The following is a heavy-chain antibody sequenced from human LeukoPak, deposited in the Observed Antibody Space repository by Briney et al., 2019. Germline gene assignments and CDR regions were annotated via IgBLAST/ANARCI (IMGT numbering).Heavy chain of an antibody. CDR2: IYHSGST. V-gene: IGHV4-4*02. CDR3: ARSGFGYCSGGSCEEVSLYYYGMDV. J-gene: IGHJ6*04. Sequence: SETLSLTCAVSGGSISSSNWWSWVRQPPGKGLEWIGEIYHSGSTNYNPSLKSRVTISVDKSKNQFSLKLSSVTAADTAVYYCARSGFGYCSGGSCEEVSLYYYGMDVWGKGTTVTVSS. D-gene: IGHD2-15*01. CDR1: GGSISSSNW.